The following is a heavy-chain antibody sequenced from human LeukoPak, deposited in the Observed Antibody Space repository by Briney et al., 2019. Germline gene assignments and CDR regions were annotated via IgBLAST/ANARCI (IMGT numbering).Heavy chain of an antibody. CDR3: ARGRIVLMVYAWNWFDP. Sequence: SETLSLTCAVYGGSFSGYYWSWIRQPPGKGLEWIGEINHSGSTNYNPPLKSRVTISVDTSKNQFSLKLSSVTAADTAVYYCARGRIVLMVYAWNWFDPWGQGTLVTVSS. J-gene: IGHJ5*02. D-gene: IGHD2-8*01. CDR2: INHSGST. CDR1: GGSFSGYY. V-gene: IGHV4-34*01.